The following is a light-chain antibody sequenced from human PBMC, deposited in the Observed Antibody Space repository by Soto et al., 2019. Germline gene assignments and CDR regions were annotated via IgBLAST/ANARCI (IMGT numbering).Light chain of an antibody. CDR1: QSVSSN. CDR3: QQYFNWPPYT. Sequence: EIVMTQSPATLSLSPGERATLSCRASQSVSSNLAWYQQKPGQAPRLLIYGASTRATGITARFSGSGSGTEFTLTISSLQSEDFAVYYCQQYFNWPPYTFVQGTKLEI. J-gene: IGKJ2*01. CDR2: GAS. V-gene: IGKV3-15*01.